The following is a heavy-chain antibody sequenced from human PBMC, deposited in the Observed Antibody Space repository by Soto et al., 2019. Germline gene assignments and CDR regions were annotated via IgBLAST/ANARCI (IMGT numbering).Heavy chain of an antibody. J-gene: IGHJ4*02. CDR2: IYYSGST. CDR1: GGSVSSGSYY. D-gene: IGHD4-17*01. CDR3: ARAHVDPTVLDY. V-gene: IGHV4-31*03. Sequence: SETLSLTCTVSGGSVSSGSYYWSWIRQHPGKGLEWIGYIYYSGSTYYNPSLKSRVTISVDTSKNQFSLKLSSVTAADTAVYYCARAHVDPTVLDYWGQGTLVTVSS.